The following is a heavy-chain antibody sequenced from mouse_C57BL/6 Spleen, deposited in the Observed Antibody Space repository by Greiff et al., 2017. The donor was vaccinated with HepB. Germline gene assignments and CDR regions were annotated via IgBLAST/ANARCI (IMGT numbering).Heavy chain of an antibody. D-gene: IGHD1-2*01. V-gene: IGHV3-6*01. CDR1: GYSITSGYY. CDR3: ARDHYLYAMDY. Sequence: VQLQQSGPGLVKPSQSLSLTCSVTGYSITSGYYWNWIRQFPGNKLEWMGYISYDGSNNYNPSLKNRISITRDTSKNQFFLKLNSVTTEDTATYYCARDHYLYAMDYWGQGTSVTVSS. CDR2: ISYDGSN. J-gene: IGHJ4*01.